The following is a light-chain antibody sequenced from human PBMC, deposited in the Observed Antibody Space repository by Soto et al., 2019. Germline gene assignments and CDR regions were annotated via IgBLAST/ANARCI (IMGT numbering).Light chain of an antibody. CDR1: SSDVGGYNS. CDR3: GSYTISTTLV. Sequence: QSALTQPASVSGSPGQSITISCTGTSSDVGGYNSVSWYQQHPGKAPKVMIYDVTNRPSGVSSRFSGSKSGNTASLTISGLQAEDEADYYCGSYTISTTLVFGGGTKVTVL. V-gene: IGLV2-14*01. CDR2: DVT. J-gene: IGLJ2*01.